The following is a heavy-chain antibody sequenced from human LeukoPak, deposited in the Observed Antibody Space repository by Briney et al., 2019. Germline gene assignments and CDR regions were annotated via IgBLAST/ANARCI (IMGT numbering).Heavy chain of an antibody. V-gene: IGHV3-7*01. Sequence: GGSLRLSCEASGFTFSSYWMSWVRQAPGKGLEWVANIKQDGSEKNYVDSVRGRFTISRDNAENSLYLQMNSLRDDDTAVYYCARVEPTKSDDCWGQGTLVTVSS. CDR3: ARVEPTKSDDC. J-gene: IGHJ4*02. CDR1: GFTFSSYW. D-gene: IGHD1-14*01. CDR2: IKQDGSEK.